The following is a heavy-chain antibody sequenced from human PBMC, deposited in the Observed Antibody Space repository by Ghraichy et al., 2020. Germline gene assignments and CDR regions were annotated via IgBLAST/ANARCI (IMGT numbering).Heavy chain of an antibody. CDR3: ACLWGLGELPDS. V-gene: IGHV3-30*03. CDR1: GFIFSNYG. D-gene: IGHD1-7*01. Sequence: GGSLRLSCAASGFIFSNYGMHWVRQAPGKGLEWVAIISYDGSNEYYADSVKGRFTISRDNSKNTLYLQMNSLRAEDTAVYYCACLWGLGELPDSWGRGTLVTVSS. J-gene: IGHJ4*02. CDR2: ISYDGSNE.